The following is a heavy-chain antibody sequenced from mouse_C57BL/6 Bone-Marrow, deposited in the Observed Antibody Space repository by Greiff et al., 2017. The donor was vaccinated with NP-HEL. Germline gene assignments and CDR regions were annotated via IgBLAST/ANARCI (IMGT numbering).Heavy chain of an antibody. J-gene: IGHJ3*01. V-gene: IGHV1-62-2*01. Sequence: VKLMESGAELVKPGASVKLSCKASGYTFTEYPIHWVKQRSGQGLEWIGWFYPGSGSIKYNEKFKDKATLTADKSSSTVYMELSRLTSEDSAVYFCARHEEAPRYKTWFAYWGQGTLVTVSA. D-gene: IGHD1-1*01. CDR3: ARHEEAPRYKTWFAY. CDR2: FYPGSGSI. CDR1: GYTFTEYP.